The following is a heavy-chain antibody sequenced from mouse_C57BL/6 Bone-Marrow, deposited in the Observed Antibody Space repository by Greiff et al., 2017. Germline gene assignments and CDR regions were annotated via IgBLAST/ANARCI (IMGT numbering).Heavy chain of an antibody. D-gene: IGHD1-1*01. CDR3: TRSDYYCSSYSWFAY. CDR1: GYTFTSYW. CDR2: IYPGNSDT. Sequence: SGTVLARPGASVKMSCKTSGYTFTSYWMHWVKQRPGQGLEWIGAIYPGNSDTSYNQKFKGKAKLTAVTSAGTAYMELSSLTNEDSAVYYGTRSDYYCSSYSWFAYWGQGTLVTVSA. J-gene: IGHJ3*01. V-gene: IGHV1-5*01.